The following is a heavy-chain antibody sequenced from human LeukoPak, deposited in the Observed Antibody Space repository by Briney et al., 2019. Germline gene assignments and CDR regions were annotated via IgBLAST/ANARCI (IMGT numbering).Heavy chain of an antibody. CDR2: IRYDGSNK. J-gene: IGHJ6*03. CDR1: GFTFSSYA. CDR3: ARAFSTYYYYYYMDV. Sequence: GGSLRLSCAASGFTFSSYAMHWVRQAPGKGLEWVAFIRYDGSNKYYADSLKGRFTISRDNAKNSLYLQMNSLRAEDTAVYYCARAFSTYYYYYYMDVWGKGTTVTVSS. V-gene: IGHV3-30*02.